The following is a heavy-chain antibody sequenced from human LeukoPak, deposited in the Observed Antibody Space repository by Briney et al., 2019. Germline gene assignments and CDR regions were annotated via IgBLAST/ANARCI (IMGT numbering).Heavy chain of an antibody. CDR1: GFTFSSYS. J-gene: IGHJ4*02. D-gene: IGHD3-9*01. CDR3: ARDQIPSYYDILTGYYALDY. CDR2: ISSSSSTI. Sequence: GGSLRLSCAASGFTFSSYSMNWVRQAPGKGLEWVSYISSSSSTIYYADSVKGRFTISRDNAKNSLYLQMNSLRDEDTAVYYCARDQIPSYYDILTGYYALDYWGQGTLVTVSS. V-gene: IGHV3-48*02.